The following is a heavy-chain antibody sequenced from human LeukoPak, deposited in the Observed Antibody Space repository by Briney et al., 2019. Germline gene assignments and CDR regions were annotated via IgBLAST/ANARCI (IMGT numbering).Heavy chain of an antibody. D-gene: IGHD5-18*01. Sequence: GGSLRLSCAASGFTFSSYGMHWVRQAPGKGLEWVAFIRYDGSIKYYADSVKGRFTISRDSSKNTLYLQMNSLGAEDTAVYYCAKDKYSPFDYWGQGTLVTVSS. CDR3: AKDKYSPFDY. J-gene: IGHJ4*02. CDR1: GFTFSSYG. CDR2: IRYDGSIK. V-gene: IGHV3-30*02.